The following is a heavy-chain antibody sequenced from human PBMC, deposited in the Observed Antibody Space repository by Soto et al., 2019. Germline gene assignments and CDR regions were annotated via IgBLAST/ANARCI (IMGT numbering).Heavy chain of an antibody. J-gene: IGHJ4*02. V-gene: IGHV3-23*01. CDR1: GFTFSSYA. D-gene: IGHD4-17*01. CDR2: ISGSGGST. Sequence: PGGSLRLSCAASGFTFSSYAMSWVRQAPGKGLEWVSAISGSGGSTYYADSVKGRFTISRDNSKNTLYLQMNSLRAEDTAVYYRAKARLVTVANFDYWGQGTLVTVSS. CDR3: AKARLVTVANFDY.